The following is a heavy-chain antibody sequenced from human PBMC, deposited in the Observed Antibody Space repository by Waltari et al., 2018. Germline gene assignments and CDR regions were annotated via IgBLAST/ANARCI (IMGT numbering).Heavy chain of an antibody. CDR3: ARHVSGYCSSTSCHSDY. CDR1: GGPISSRGYY. Sequence: QLQLQESGPGLVKPSETLSLICTVSGGPISSRGYYWGWIRQPPGEGLEWIGSIYYRGSTYYNPSLKSRVTISVETSKNQFSLKLSSVTAADTAVYYRARHVSGYCSSTSCHSDYWGQGTLVTVSS. J-gene: IGHJ4*02. D-gene: IGHD2-2*01. CDR2: IYYRGST. V-gene: IGHV4-39*01.